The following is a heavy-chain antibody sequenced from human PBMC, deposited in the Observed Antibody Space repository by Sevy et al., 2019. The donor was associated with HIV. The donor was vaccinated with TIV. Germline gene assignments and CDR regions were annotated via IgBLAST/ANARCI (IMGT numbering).Heavy chain of an antibody. D-gene: IGHD2-21*02. CDR3: ARSHIVVVTAYFDY. J-gene: IGHJ4*02. CDR1: GGSISSGGYY. V-gene: IGHV4-31*03. Sequence: SETLSLTCTVSGGSISSGGYYWSWIRQHPGKGLEWIGYIYYSGSTYYNPSLKSRVTISVDTSKNQFSLKLSSVTAADTAVYYCARSHIVVVTAYFDYWGQGTLVTVSS. CDR2: IYYSGST.